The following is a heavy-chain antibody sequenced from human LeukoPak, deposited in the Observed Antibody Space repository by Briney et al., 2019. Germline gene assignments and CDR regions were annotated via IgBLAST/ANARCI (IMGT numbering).Heavy chain of an antibody. J-gene: IGHJ4*02. CDR1: GFTFSSYS. Sequence: GGSLRLSCAASGFTFSSYSMNWVRQAPGKGLEWVSSISSSSSYIYYADSVKGRFNISRDNAKNSLYLNMNTLRAEDTAVYYCARVGLEWLLTPSQYYFDYWGQGTLVTVSS. V-gene: IGHV3-21*01. CDR2: ISSSSSYI. D-gene: IGHD3-3*01. CDR3: ARVGLEWLLTPSQYYFDY.